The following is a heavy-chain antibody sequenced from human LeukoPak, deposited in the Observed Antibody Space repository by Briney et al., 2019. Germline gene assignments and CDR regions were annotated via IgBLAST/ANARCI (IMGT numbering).Heavy chain of an antibody. CDR3: ARGPPRLNWFDP. CDR2: INGGNGNT. D-gene: IGHD6-25*01. CDR1: GYTFSSYA. Sequence: ASVKVSCKASGYTFSSYAMHWVRQAPGQRLEWMGWINGGNGNTKYSQKLQGRVTITRDTSASTAYMELRSLRSEDTAVFYCARGPPRLNWFDPWGQGTLVTVSS. V-gene: IGHV1-3*01. J-gene: IGHJ5*02.